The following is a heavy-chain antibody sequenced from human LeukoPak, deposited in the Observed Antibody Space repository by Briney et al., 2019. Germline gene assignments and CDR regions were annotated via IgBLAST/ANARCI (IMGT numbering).Heavy chain of an antibody. Sequence: GASVKVSCKTSGYTFTGYYMHWVRQAPGQGLEWMGRINPNSGGTNYAQKFQGRVTMTRDTSISTAYMELSRLRSDDTAVYYCARATSGSYQFDYWGQGTLVTDSS. CDR1: GYTFTGYY. CDR3: ARATSGSYQFDY. CDR2: INPNSGGT. D-gene: IGHD1-26*01. V-gene: IGHV1-2*06. J-gene: IGHJ4*02.